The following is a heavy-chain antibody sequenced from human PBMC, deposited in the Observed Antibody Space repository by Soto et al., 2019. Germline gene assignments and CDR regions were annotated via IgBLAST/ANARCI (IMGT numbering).Heavy chain of an antibody. CDR3: AKAGGGGGSYYWYFDL. CDR1: GFTFSSYA. CDR2: ISGSGGST. J-gene: IGHJ2*01. Sequence: EVQLLESGGGLVQPGGSLRLSCAASGFTFSSYAMSWVRQAPGKGLEWVSAISGSGGSTYYADSVKGRFTISRDNSMSTLYLQRNSLRAEDTAVYYCAKAGGGGGSYYWYFDLWGRGTLVTVSS. V-gene: IGHV3-23*01. D-gene: IGHD1-26*01.